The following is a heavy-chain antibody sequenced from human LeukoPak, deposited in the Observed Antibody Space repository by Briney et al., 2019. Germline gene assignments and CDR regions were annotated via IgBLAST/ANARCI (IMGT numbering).Heavy chain of an antibody. CDR2: IYHSGST. CDR1: GYSISSGYY. Sequence: PSETLSLTCTVSGYSISSGYYWGWIRQPPGKGLEWIGSIYHSGSTYYNPSLKSRVTISVDTSKNQFSLKLSSVTAADTAVYYCARQGQSPYHNFDYWGQGTLVSVSS. J-gene: IGHJ4*02. D-gene: IGHD2-2*01. V-gene: IGHV4-38-2*02. CDR3: ARQGQSPYHNFDY.